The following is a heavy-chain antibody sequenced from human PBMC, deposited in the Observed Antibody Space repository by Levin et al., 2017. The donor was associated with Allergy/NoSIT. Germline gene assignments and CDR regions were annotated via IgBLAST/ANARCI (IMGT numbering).Heavy chain of an antibody. CDR3: ARPHFYGSGTNYYYYMDV. CDR1: GFTVSSNY. D-gene: IGHD3-10*01. J-gene: IGHJ6*03. Sequence: LSLTCAASGFTVSSNYMSWVRQAPGKGLEWVSVLYGGGSTYYADSVKGRFTISRDNSKNTLYLQMNSLRVEDTAVYYCARPHFYGSGTNYYYYMDVWGKGTTVTVSS. V-gene: IGHV3-66*04. CDR2: LYGGGST.